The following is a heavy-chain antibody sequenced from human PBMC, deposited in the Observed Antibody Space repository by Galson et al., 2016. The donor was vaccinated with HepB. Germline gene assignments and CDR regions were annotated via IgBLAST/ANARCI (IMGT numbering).Heavy chain of an antibody. V-gene: IGHV2-70*01. Sequence: PALVKPTQTLTLTCTFSGFSLSSSEMCVSWIRQPPGKALEWLALIDRDDDKYYSASLTTRPTISKDTSKNQVVLTMTSMDPVDKATYYCARSTPYCGYSQGLNWFDPWGQGTLVTVSS. D-gene: IGHD5-18*01. CDR2: IDRDDDK. CDR3: ARSTPYCGYSQGLNWFDP. J-gene: IGHJ5*02. CDR1: GFSLSSSEMC.